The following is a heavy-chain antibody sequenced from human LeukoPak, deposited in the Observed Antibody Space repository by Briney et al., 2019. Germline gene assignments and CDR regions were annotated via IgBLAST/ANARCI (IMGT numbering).Heavy chain of an antibody. V-gene: IGHV3-33*01. Sequence: GGSLRLSCAASGSTFSSYGMHWVRQAPGKGLDWVAVIWYDGTNKYYADSVKGRFTISRDNSKNTLYLQMNSLRADDTAVYYCARDHDYGDSLFDYWGQGTLVTVSS. CDR2: IWYDGTNK. D-gene: IGHD4-17*01. CDR1: GSTFSSYG. CDR3: ARDHDYGDSLFDY. J-gene: IGHJ4*02.